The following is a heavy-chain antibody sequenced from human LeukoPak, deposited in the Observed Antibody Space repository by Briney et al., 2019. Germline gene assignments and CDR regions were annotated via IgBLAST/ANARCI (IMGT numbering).Heavy chain of an antibody. Sequence: SVKVSCKASGGIFSSYAISWVRQAPGQGLEWMGGIIPIFGTANYAQKFQGRVTITADESTSTAYMELSSLRSEDTAVYYCARDMGYCTNGVCHTRFDYWGQGTLVAVSS. J-gene: IGHJ4*02. CDR1: GGIFSSYA. V-gene: IGHV1-69*13. D-gene: IGHD2-8*01. CDR2: IIPIFGTA. CDR3: ARDMGYCTNGVCHTRFDY.